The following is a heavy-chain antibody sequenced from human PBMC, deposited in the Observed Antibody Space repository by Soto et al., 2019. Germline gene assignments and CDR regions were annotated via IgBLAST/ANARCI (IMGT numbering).Heavy chain of an antibody. CDR3: ARDQSAYNYLGDY. V-gene: IGHV3-33*01. J-gene: IGHJ4*02. Sequence: QVQLVESGGGVVQPGRSLRLSCAASGFSFSNYGMHWVRQAPGKGLEWVAVIWYDGGNKYADSVKGRFTNSRDNSKNTLYLQMNSLRAEDTAVYYWARDQSAYNYLGDYWGQGTLVTVSS. CDR1: GFSFSNYG. CDR2: IWYDGGNK. D-gene: IGHD5-12*01.